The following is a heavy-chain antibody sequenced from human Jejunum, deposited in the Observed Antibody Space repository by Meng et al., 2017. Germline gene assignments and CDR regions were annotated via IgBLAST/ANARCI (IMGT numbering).Heavy chain of an antibody. CDR1: GGSITTNHW. Sequence: QVQLQEPGPGLVQPSGTLSLTCGVSGGSITTNHWSSWVRPPPGKGLEWIGEIYFTGTTNYNPSLKSRVTMSVDQSKNQVSLKLTSVSAADTAVYFCARGINFYDAAAYSFENYFDHWSQGALVTVSS. CDR2: IYFTGTT. CDR3: ARGINFYDAAAYSFENYFDH. V-gene: IGHV4-4*02. D-gene: IGHD2/OR15-2a*01. J-gene: IGHJ4*02.